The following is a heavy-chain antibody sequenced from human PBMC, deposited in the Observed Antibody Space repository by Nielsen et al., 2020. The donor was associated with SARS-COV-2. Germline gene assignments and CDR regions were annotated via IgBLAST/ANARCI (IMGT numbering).Heavy chain of an antibody. D-gene: IGHD3-10*02. V-gene: IGHV3-7*03. J-gene: IGHJ6*02. CDR1: GFTFSSYA. CDR2: IKQDGSEK. CDR3: ARGMFYYYGMDV. Sequence: GESLKISCAASGFTFSSYAMSWVRQAPGKGLEWVANIKQDGSEKYYVDSVKGRFTISRDNSKNTLYLQMNSLRAEDTAVYYCARGMFYYYGMDVWGQGTTVTVSS.